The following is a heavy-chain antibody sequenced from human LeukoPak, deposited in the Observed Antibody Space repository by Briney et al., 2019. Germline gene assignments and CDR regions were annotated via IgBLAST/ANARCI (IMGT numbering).Heavy chain of an antibody. J-gene: IGHJ5*02. CDR3: ASRHPAASGTPFDP. D-gene: IGHD1-14*01. CDR2: INHSGST. Sequence: PSETLSLTCAVYGGSFSGYYWSWIRQPPGKGLEWIGEINHSGSTNYNPSLKSRVTISVDTSKNQFSLKLSSVTDADTAVYYCASRHPAASGTPFDPWGQGTLVTVSS. CDR1: GGSFSGYY. V-gene: IGHV4-34*01.